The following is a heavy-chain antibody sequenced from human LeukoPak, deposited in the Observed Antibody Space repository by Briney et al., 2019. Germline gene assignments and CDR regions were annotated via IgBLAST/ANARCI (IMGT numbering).Heavy chain of an antibody. J-gene: IGHJ6*03. CDR2: IYYGGST. CDR3: ARATGRTTVTTPYYYYMDV. V-gene: IGHV4-59*07. D-gene: IGHD4-11*01. Sequence: SDTLSLTCTVSGGSISSYYWSWIRQPPGKGLEWIGYIYYGGSTNYNPSLKTRVTISVDTSKNQFSLKLSSVTAADAAVYYCARATGRTTVTTPYYYYMDVWGKGTTVTVSS. CDR1: GGSISSYY.